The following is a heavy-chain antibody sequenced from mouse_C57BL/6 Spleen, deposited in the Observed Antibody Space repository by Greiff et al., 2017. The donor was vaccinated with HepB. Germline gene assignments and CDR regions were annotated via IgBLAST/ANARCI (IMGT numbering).Heavy chain of an antibody. CDR3: AGTVVAYLDY. CDR1: GFTFSSYA. J-gene: IGHJ2*01. CDR2: ISDGGSYT. Sequence: DVQLVESGGGLVKPGGSLKLSCAASGFTFSSYAMSWVRQTPEKRLEWVATISDGGSYTYYPDNVKGRFTISRDNAKNNLYLQMSHLKSEDTAMYYCAGTVVAYLDYWGQGTTLTVSS. D-gene: IGHD1-1*01. V-gene: IGHV5-4*01.